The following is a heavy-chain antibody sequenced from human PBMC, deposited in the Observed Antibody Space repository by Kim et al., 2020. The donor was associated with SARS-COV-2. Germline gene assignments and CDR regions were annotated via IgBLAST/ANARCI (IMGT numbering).Heavy chain of an antibody. Sequence: SETLSLTCTVSGGSFRDDYCSWLRQSPGKGLEHIGDIQYSGTTTYNPSLKSRITISVDASKNQFSLTLTSVTAADTAVYYCAAIGPGGAWFDSWGQGIL. CDR2: IQYSGTT. V-gene: IGHV4-59*08. J-gene: IGHJ5*01. CDR3: AAIGPGGAWFDS. D-gene: IGHD3-10*01. CDR1: GGSFRDDY.